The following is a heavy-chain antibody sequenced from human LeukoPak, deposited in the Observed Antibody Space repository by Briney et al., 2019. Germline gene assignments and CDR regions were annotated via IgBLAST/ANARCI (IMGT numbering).Heavy chain of an antibody. CDR2: IYYTGST. D-gene: IGHD7-27*01. CDR3: ARHVGNWYFDL. V-gene: IGHV4-59*08. CDR1: GGSTSSYY. J-gene: IGHJ2*01. Sequence: SSETLSLTCTVSGGSTSSYYWSWIRQPPGKGLDWIGNIYYTGSTNYNPSLKSRVTISVDTSKNQFSLRLSSVAAADTAVYYCARHVGNWYFDLWGRGTLVTVSS.